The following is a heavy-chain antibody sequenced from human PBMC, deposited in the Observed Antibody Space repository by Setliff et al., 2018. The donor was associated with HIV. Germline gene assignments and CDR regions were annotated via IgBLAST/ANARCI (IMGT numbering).Heavy chain of an antibody. CDR1: GYSIRSGSY. D-gene: IGHD6-19*01. CDR3: VRGPQWLVQKGRDYYLDY. CDR2: IYHTGSS. J-gene: IGHJ4*02. Sequence: SETLSLTCAVSGYSIRSGSYWAWIRQPPGEGLEWIGYIYHTGSSYYNPSLKSRVTMSVCTSANQFSLRLSSVTAADTAVYFCVRGPQWLVQKGRDYYLDYWGQGALVTVSS. V-gene: IGHV4-38-2*01.